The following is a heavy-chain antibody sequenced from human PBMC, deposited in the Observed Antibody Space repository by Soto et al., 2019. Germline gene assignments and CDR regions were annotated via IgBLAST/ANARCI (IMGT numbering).Heavy chain of an antibody. D-gene: IGHD3-10*01. CDR1: GFIFNTYT. J-gene: IGHJ5*02. Sequence: GGSLRLSCAASGFIFNTYTMNWVRQAPGKGLEWVSSISGRSSNIYYADSVKGRFTISRDNAENSLYLQMNSLRPEDTAVYYCARIRNYSWFDPWGQGTLVTV. CDR3: ARIRNYSWFDP. V-gene: IGHV3-21*06. CDR2: ISGRSSNI.